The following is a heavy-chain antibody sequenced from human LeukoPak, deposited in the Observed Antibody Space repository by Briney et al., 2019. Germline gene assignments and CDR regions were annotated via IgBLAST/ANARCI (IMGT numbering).Heavy chain of an antibody. CDR1: GFTFNTYS. D-gene: IGHD7-27*01. Sequence: GGSLRLSFAASGFTFNTYSMNWVRQAPGKGLEWVSSISSSSSYIYYADSVKGRFSISRDNAKNSLYLQMNSLRAEDTAVYYCAREGRDPTGGFDYWGQGTLVTVSS. CDR3: AREGRDPTGGFDY. CDR2: ISSSSSYI. J-gene: IGHJ4*02. V-gene: IGHV3-21*01.